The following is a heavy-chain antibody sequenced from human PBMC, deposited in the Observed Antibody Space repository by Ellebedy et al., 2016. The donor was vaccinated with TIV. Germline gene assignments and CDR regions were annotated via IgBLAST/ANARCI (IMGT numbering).Heavy chain of an antibody. CDR2: IYPGDSDT. D-gene: IGHD2-2*01. V-gene: IGHV5-51*01. CDR3: ARHLGSTPNWFDP. J-gene: IGHJ5*02. Sequence: GESLKISXKGSGYSFTNYWIGWVRQMPGKGLEWMGIIYPGDSDTRYSPSFQGQVTIPADKSISTAYLQWSSLKASDTAIYYCARHLGSTPNWFDPWGQGTLVTVSS. CDR1: GYSFTNYW.